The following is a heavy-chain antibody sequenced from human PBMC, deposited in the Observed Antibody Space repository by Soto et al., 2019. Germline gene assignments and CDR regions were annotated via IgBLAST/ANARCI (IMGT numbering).Heavy chain of an antibody. V-gene: IGHV1-3*01. Sequence: SVKVSCKASGYTFTSYGIHWVRQAPVQRLEWMGWINAANGDTKYSPKFQGRVTITRDTSASTAYMELSSLRSEDTAVYYCVRRHVSATGIDWFDPWGQGTLVTVLL. CDR1: GYTFTSYG. CDR2: INAANGDT. CDR3: VRRHVSATGIDWFDP. J-gene: IGHJ5*02. D-gene: IGHD6-13*01.